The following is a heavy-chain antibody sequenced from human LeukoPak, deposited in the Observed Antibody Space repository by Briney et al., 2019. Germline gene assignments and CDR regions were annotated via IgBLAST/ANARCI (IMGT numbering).Heavy chain of an antibody. J-gene: IGHJ6*03. CDR1: GFTVSSNY. CDR2: ISSSSSTI. V-gene: IGHV3-48*01. CDR3: ARVVDPYYYYYYMDV. D-gene: IGHD2-15*01. Sequence: GGSLRLSCAASGFTVSSNYMSWVRQATGQGLEWVSYISSSSSTIDYADSVKGRFTITRDNAKNSLYLQMNSLRAKDTAVYYCARVVDPYYYYYYMDVWGKGTTVTVSS.